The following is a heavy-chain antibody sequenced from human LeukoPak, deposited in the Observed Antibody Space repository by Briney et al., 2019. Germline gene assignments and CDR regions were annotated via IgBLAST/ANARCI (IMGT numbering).Heavy chain of an antibody. J-gene: IGHJ1*01. CDR2: IYSGGST. D-gene: IGHD5-24*01. CDR1: EFSVGSNY. Sequence: QPGGSLRLSCAASEFSVGSNYMTWVRQAPGKGLEWVSLIYSGGSTYYADSVKGRFTISRDNSKNTLYLQMNSLRAEDTAVYYCARWDGYNLGPSLGEYFQHWGQGTLVTVSS. CDR3: ARWDGYNLGPSLGEYFQH. V-gene: IGHV3-66*01.